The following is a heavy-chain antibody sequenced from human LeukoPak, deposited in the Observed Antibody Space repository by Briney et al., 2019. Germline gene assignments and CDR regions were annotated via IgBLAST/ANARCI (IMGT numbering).Heavy chain of an antibody. V-gene: IGHV3-20*04. CDR3: ARDTKGYMDV. Sequence: PGGSLRLSCVASGFTFSSYWMSWVRQAPGKGLEWVSGINWNGGSTGYADSVKGRFTISRDNAKNSLYLQMNSLRAEDTALYYCARDTKGYMDVWGKGTTVTVSS. CDR1: GFTFSSYW. CDR2: INWNGGST. J-gene: IGHJ6*03. D-gene: IGHD2-2*01.